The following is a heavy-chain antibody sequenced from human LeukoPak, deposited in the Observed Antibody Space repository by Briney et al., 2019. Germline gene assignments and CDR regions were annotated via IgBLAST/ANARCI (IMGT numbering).Heavy chain of an antibody. J-gene: IGHJ4*02. D-gene: IGHD4-17*01. Sequence: SVKVSCKASGYTFTGYYMHWVRQAPGQGLEWMGGIIPIFGTANYAQKFQGRVTITADKSTSTAYMELSSLRSEDTAVYYCARDAGGDYEYFDYWGQGTLVTVSS. V-gene: IGHV1-69*06. CDR3: ARDAGGDYEYFDY. CDR1: GYTFTGYY. CDR2: IIPIFGTA.